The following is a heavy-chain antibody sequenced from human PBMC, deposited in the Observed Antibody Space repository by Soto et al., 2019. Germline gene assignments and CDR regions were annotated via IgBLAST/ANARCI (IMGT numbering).Heavy chain of an antibody. CDR1: GFTVSSNY. Sequence: GGSLRLSCAASGFTVSSNYMSWVRQAPGKGLEWVSVIYSGGSTYYADSVKGRFTISRDNSKNTLYLQMNSLRAEDTAVYYCARDSGASMVRGVIFYYGMDVWGQGTTVTVSS. D-gene: IGHD3-10*01. J-gene: IGHJ6*02. CDR3: ARDSGASMVRGVIFYYGMDV. V-gene: IGHV3-66*01. CDR2: IYSGGST.